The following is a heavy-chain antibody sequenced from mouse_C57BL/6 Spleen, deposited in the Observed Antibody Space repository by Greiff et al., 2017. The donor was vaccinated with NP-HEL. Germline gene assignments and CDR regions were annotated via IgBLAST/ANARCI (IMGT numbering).Heavy chain of an antibody. CDR1: GFTFSSYA. V-gene: IGHV5-9-1*02. CDR2: ISSGGDYI. Sequence: EVMLVESGEGLVKPGGSLKLSCAASGFTFSSYAMSWVRQTPEKRLEWVAYISSGGDYIYYADTVKGRFTISRDNARNTLYLQMSSLKSEDTAMYYCTRDPAYYGSTFFDYWGQGTTLTVSS. J-gene: IGHJ2*01. CDR3: TRDPAYYGSTFFDY. D-gene: IGHD1-1*01.